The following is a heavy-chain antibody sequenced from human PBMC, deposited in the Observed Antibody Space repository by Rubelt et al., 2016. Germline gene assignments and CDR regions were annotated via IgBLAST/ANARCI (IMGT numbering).Heavy chain of an antibody. CDR3: ASQNGAGSGLDK. J-gene: IGHJ4*02. V-gene: IGHV3-30*04. CDR2: VPYDGSDS. CDR1: GLTFSRHH. D-gene: IGHD6-19*01. Sequence: QVQLVESGGGVVQPGRSLRLSCATSGLTFSRHHMHWVRQAPGKGLEWLAVVPYDGSDSSYADSVKGRFPISRDNSKNTLYLKMDNLRAEDSAVEYGASQNGAGSGLDKWGQGTLVTVSS.